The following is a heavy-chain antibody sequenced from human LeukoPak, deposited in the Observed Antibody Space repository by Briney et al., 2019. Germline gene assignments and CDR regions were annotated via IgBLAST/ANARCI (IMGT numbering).Heavy chain of an antibody. CDR3: ARVYYSSSYDYWYFDL. J-gene: IGHJ2*01. V-gene: IGHV4-59*01. D-gene: IGHD6-13*01. Sequence: SETLSLTCTVSGGSIRSYYWSWIRQPPGKGLEWIGYIYYSGSTNYNPSLKSRVTISVDTSKNHFSLKLTSVTAADTALYYCARVYYSSSYDYWYFDLWGRGTLVTVSS. CDR1: GGSIRSYY. CDR2: IYYSGST.